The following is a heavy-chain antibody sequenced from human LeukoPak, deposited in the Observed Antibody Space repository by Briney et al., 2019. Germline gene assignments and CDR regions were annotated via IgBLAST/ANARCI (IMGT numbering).Heavy chain of an antibody. J-gene: IGHJ4*02. CDR2: ISGSGGST. V-gene: IGHV3-23*01. CDR3: PKDTLPFKAAAWYYFDY. CDR1: GFTFSSYA. Sequence: GGSLRLSCAASGFTFSSYAMSWVRQAPGKGLEWVSAISGSGGSTYYADSVKGRFTISRDNSKNTLYLQMNSLRAEDTAVYYCPKDTLPFKAAAWYYFDYWGQGTLVTVSS. D-gene: IGHD6-13*01.